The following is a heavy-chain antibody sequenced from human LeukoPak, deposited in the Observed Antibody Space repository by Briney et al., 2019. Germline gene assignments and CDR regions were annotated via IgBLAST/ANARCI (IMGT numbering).Heavy chain of an antibody. J-gene: IGHJ4*02. CDR2: IYTSGST. D-gene: IGHD6-13*01. V-gene: IGHV4-61*02. CDR3: AREGIAAADFDY. CDR1: GDSVSSNSHY. Sequence: SQTLSLTCTVSGDSVSSNSHYWNWIRQPAGKGLEWIGRIYTSGSTNYNPSLESRVTISVDTSKNQLSLKLTSVTAADTAVYYCAREGIAAADFDYWGQGTLVTVSS.